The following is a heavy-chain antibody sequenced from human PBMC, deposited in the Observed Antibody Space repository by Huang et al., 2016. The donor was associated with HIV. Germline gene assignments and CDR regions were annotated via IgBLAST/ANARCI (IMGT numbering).Heavy chain of an antibody. Sequence: TVSGGSISRDTYFWGWVRQPPGKGLEWIGSIYYRGNTFCNPSLESRGTISVETSKNQFSLEVRSVTAADTALYYWARNEADQNYFGSGGLNWFDAWGQGILVTVSS. V-gene: IGHV4-39*01. D-gene: IGHD3-10*01. CDR3: ARNEADQNYFGSGGLNWFDA. CDR1: GGSISRDTYF. CDR2: IYYRGNT. J-gene: IGHJ5*02.